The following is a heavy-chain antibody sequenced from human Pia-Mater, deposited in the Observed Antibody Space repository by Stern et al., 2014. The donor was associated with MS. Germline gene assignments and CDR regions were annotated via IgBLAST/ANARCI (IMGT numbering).Heavy chain of an antibody. J-gene: IGHJ4*02. D-gene: IGHD5-12*01. CDR1: GYIFANHW. CDR3: ARRDGSQTGYSYGWVDS. V-gene: IGHV5-51*03. CDR2: IYPADADT. Sequence: EMQLVESGPEVKKPGESLKLSCQGSGYIFANHWIAWVRQKPGKGLEWMGNIYPADADTRYTPSFQAQVTMSVDKSINTAYLHLNSLRASDTAMYYCARRDGSQTGYSYGWVDSWGQGSLVIVSS.